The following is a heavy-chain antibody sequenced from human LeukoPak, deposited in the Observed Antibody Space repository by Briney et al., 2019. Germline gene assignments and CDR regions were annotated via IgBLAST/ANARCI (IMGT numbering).Heavy chain of an antibody. J-gene: IGHJ4*02. V-gene: IGHV3-23*01. CDR1: GVTFSTAS. CDR3: ARSSGWWSLDY. D-gene: IGHD6-19*01. CDR2: FDTGFGT. Sequence: GGSLRLSCAASGVTFSTASLHWGRQAPGRGLEWVSSFDTGFGTYYPDSLKGRFTISRDNSKNTLFLQMNSLRAEDTAVYYCARSSGWWSLDYWGQGTLVTVSS.